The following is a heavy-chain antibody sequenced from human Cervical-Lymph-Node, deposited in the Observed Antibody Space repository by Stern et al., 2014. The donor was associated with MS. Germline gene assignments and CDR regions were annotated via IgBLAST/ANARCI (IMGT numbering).Heavy chain of an antibody. CDR2: ISYDGSNK. D-gene: IGHD1-26*01. Sequence: VQLVESGGGVVQPGRSLRLSCAASGFTFSSYAMHWVRQAPGKGLEWVAVISYDGSNKYYADSVKGRFTISRDNSKNTLYLQMNSLRAEDTAVYYCTSLSGSPTWGQGTLVTVSS. CDR3: TSLSGSPT. V-gene: IGHV3-30*01. CDR1: GFTFSSYA. J-gene: IGHJ4*02.